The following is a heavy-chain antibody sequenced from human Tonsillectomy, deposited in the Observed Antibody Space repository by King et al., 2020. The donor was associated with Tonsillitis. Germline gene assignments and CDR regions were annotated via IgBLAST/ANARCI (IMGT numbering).Heavy chain of an antibody. Sequence: VQLVESGGGLVQPGGSLRLSCAASGFTFSSYAMSWVRQAPGKGLEWVSPISGSGGGTYYADSVKGRFTFSRDNSKDTLYLQMNSLRAEDTAVYYCARSKRYFDWLLYPDAFDIWGQGTMVTVSS. CDR2: ISGSGGGT. CDR1: GFTFSSYA. CDR3: ARSKRYFDWLLYPDAFDI. V-gene: IGHV3-23*04. D-gene: IGHD3-9*01. J-gene: IGHJ3*02.